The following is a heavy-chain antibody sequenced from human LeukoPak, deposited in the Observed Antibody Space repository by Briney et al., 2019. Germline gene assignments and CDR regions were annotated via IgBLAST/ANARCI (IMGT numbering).Heavy chain of an antibody. CDR3: ARGRGITMVRGVIGY. D-gene: IGHD3-10*01. CDR2: MNPNSGNT. Sequence: ASLKVSCKASGYTFTSYDINWVRQATGQGLEWMGWMNPNSGNTGYAQKFQGRVTMTRNTSISTAYMELSSLRSEDTAVYYCARGRGITMVRGVIGYWGQGTLVTVSS. CDR1: GYTFTSYD. J-gene: IGHJ4*02. V-gene: IGHV1-8*01.